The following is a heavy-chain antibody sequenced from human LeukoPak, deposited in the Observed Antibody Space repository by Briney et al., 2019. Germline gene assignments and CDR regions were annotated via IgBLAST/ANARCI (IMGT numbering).Heavy chain of an antibody. D-gene: IGHD2-15*01. Sequence: SETLSLTCAVYGGSFSGYYWSWIRQPPGKGLEWIGEINHSGSTNYNPSPKSRVTISVDTSKNQFSLKLSSVTAADTAVYYCARGGYCSGGSCYSPPKLFDYWGQGTLVTVSS. V-gene: IGHV4-34*01. CDR1: GGSFSGYY. CDR2: INHSGST. CDR3: ARGGYCSGGSCYSPPKLFDY. J-gene: IGHJ4*02.